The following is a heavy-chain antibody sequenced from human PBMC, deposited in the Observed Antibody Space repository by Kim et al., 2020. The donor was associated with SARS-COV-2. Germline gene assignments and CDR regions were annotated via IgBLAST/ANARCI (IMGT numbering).Heavy chain of an antibody. CDR3: ARDRSHYDI. D-gene: IGHD3-22*01. V-gene: IGHV1-3*04. Sequence: ASVKVSCKASGYTFTNYGVHWWRQAPGQRLEWMAWINTATGNSGSVQNFHGRVTITRDTSATTAYMELSSLTSEDTAIYYCARDRSHYDIWGQGTLITVSS. CDR1: GYTFTNYG. J-gene: IGHJ4*02. CDR2: INTATGNS.